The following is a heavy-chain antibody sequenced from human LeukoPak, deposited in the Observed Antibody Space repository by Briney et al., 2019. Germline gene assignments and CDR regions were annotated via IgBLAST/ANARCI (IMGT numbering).Heavy chain of an antibody. CDR1: GFTFSSYS. J-gene: IGHJ4*02. CDR2: ISSSSSYI. Sequence: PGGSLRLSCAASGFTFSSYSMNWVRQAPGKGLEWVSSISSSSSYIYYADSVKGRFTISRDNAKNSLYLQMNSLRAEDTAVYYCARDIAAAGTGSDYWGQGTLVTVSS. D-gene: IGHD6-13*01. V-gene: IGHV3-21*01. CDR3: ARDIAAAGTGSDY.